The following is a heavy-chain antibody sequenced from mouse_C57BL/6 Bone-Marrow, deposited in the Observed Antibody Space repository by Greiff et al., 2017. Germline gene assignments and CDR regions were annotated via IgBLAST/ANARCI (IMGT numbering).Heavy chain of an antibody. Sequence: QVQLQQSGAELVKPGASVKLSCKASGYTFTSYWMHWVKQSPGQGLEWIGMINPNSGSTNYNEKFKSKATLTVDKSSSTAYMQLSSLTSEDSAVYYCARGDYDSNSWFACWGQGTLVTVSA. CDR1: GYTFTSYW. CDR3: ARGDYDSNSWFAC. CDR2: INPNSGST. V-gene: IGHV1-64*01. D-gene: IGHD2-5*01. J-gene: IGHJ3*01.